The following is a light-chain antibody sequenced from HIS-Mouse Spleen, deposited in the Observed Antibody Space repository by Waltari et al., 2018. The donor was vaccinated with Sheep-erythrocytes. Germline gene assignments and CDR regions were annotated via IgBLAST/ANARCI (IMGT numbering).Light chain of an antibody. CDR3: AAWDDSLNGYV. V-gene: IGLV1-44*01. CDR2: SNN. Sequence: QSVPTQPPSASGTPGQRVPISCSGSSHNIGSTTVNLYQQPPGTATKLLIYSNNQRPSGVPDRFSGSKSGTSASLAISGLQSEDEADYYCAAWDDSLNGYVFGTGTKVTVL. J-gene: IGLJ1*01. CDR1: SHNIGSTT.